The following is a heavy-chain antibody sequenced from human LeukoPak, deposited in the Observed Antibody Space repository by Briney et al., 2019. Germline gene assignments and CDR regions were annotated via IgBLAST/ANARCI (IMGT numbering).Heavy chain of an antibody. Sequence: PGGSLRLSCAASGFTFSGYSMNWVRQAPGKGLEWVSFISSTSSYIYYADSVKGRFTISRDHAKNSLYLQMNSLRAEDTAVYYCARDYTIYYYAMDVWGQGTTVTVSS. J-gene: IGHJ6*02. V-gene: IGHV3-21*01. D-gene: IGHD2-2*02. CDR2: ISSTSSYI. CDR3: ARDYTIYYYAMDV. CDR1: GFTFSGYS.